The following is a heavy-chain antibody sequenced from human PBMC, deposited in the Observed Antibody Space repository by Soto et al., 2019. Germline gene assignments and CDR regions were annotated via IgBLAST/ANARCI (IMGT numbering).Heavy chain of an antibody. CDR3: ARASIRGVTSSP. D-gene: IGHD3-10*01. CDR2: INGFSSNT. V-gene: IGHV1-18*04. J-gene: IGHJ5*02. CDR1: GYTFTSYG. Sequence: QVHLVQSGAEVRKPGASVKVSCKASGYTFTSYGISWVRQAPGQGLEWMGGINGFSSNTHYAENLQGRVTMTTDTVTSTAYMELRSLRSDDTAMYYCARASIRGVTSSPWGQGTLVTVSS.